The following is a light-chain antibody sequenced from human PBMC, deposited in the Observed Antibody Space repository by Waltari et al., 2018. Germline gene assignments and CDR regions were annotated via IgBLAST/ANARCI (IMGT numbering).Light chain of an antibody. V-gene: IGKV3-20*01. CDR3: QQYGSSPQT. Sequence: EIVLTQSPGTLSLSPGDRATLSCRASQSVSSSYLAWYQKKPGQAPRLLIYGASSRATGIPDRFSGSGSGTDFTLTISRLEPEDFAVYYCQQYGSSPQTFGQGTKLEIK. CDR2: GAS. CDR1: QSVSSSY. J-gene: IGKJ2*01.